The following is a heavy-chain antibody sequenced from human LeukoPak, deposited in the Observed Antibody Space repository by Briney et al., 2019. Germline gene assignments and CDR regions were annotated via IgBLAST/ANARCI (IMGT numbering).Heavy chain of an antibody. Sequence: GGSLRLSCAASGFTFSSYAMHWVRQAPGKGLEWVAVISYDGSNKYYADSVKGRFTISRDNSKNTLYLQMNSLRAEDTAVYYCAKGKVLRYCSGGSCYQQLNAGMDVWGQGTTVTVSS. CDR3: AKGKVLRYCSGGSCYQQLNAGMDV. CDR1: GFTFSSYA. D-gene: IGHD2-15*01. CDR2: ISYDGSNK. V-gene: IGHV3-30-3*01. J-gene: IGHJ6*02.